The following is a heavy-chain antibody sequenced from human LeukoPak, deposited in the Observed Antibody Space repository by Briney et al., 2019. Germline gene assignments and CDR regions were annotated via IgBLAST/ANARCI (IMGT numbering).Heavy chain of an antibody. CDR1: GYTFTGYY. D-gene: IGHD5-12*01. CDR3: ARGVATLADPPDY. CDR2: INPNSGGT. J-gene: IGHJ4*02. V-gene: IGHV1-2*02. Sequence: VASVKVSCKASGYTFTGYYMHWVRQAPGQGLEWMGWINPNSGGTNYAQKFQGRVTMTRDTSISTAYMELSRLRSDDTAVYYCARGVATLADPPDYWGQGTLVTVSS.